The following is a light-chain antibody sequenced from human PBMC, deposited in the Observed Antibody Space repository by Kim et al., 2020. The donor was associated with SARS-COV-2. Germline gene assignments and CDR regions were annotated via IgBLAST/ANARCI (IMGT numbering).Light chain of an antibody. CDR3: QQYKNWPPIT. V-gene: IGKV3D-15*01. Sequence: SPGERATLSCRAIQSVSTDLAWYQQKSGQAPRLLIYGASTRATGIPARFSGSGSGTEFTLTISGLQSEDLAVYYCQQYKNWPPITFGQGTRLEIK. CDR2: GAS. J-gene: IGKJ5*01. CDR1: QSVSTD.